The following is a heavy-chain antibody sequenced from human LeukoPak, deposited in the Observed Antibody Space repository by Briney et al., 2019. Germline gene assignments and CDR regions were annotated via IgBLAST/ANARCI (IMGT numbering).Heavy chain of an antibody. D-gene: IGHD3-10*01. CDR2: ITGSGDT. CDR1: GFTLSNYA. J-gene: IGHJ4*02. Sequence: GGSLRLSCAASGFTLSNYAMSWVRQAPGKGLEWVSAITGSGDTYSADSVKGRFIISRDNSENTLYLQMNSLRAEDTAVYYCGKDVPYGGDYWGQGTLVIVSS. CDR3: GKDVPYGGDY. V-gene: IGHV3-23*01.